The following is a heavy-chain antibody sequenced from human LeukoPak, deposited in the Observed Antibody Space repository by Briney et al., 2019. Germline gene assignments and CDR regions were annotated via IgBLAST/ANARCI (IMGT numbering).Heavy chain of an antibody. CDR2: IKQDGSDK. CDR3: ARVNSESSAYRPFDS. D-gene: IGHD3-22*01. Sequence: GGSLRLSCAASGFTFSTYWMSWVRQAPGKGLEWVANIKQDGSDKYYVGSVKGRFTISRDNANSSLYLQMNSQRAEDTAVYYCARVNSESSAYRPFDSWGQGTLVTVSS. V-gene: IGHV3-7*01. CDR1: GFTFSTYW. J-gene: IGHJ4*02.